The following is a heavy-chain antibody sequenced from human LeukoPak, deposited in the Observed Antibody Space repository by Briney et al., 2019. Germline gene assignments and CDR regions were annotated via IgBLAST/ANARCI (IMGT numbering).Heavy chain of an antibody. V-gene: IGHV4-61*02. CDR1: GGPISSGSYY. D-gene: IGHD1-26*01. J-gene: IGHJ1*01. Sequence: SQTLSLTCTVSGGPISSGSYYWSWIRQPAGKGLEWIGRIYTSGSTNYNPSLKSRVIISVDMSKNQFSLKLSSVTAADTAVYYCARVLSGSYFQHWGQGTLVTVSS. CDR2: IYTSGST. CDR3: ARVLSGSYFQH.